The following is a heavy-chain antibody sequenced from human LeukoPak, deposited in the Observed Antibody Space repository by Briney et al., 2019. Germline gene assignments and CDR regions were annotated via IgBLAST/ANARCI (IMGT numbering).Heavy chain of an antibody. V-gene: IGHV4-39*07. CDR3: ARVGWLLDFDY. Sequence: SETLSLTCTVSGGSISITSYYWGWIRQPPGKGLEWIGSMYSSGSTYYNPSLKSRVTISVDTSKNQFSLKLSSVTAADTAVYYCARVGWLLDFDYWGQGTLVTVSS. CDR2: MYSSGST. D-gene: IGHD3/OR15-3a*01. CDR1: GGSISITSYY. J-gene: IGHJ4*02.